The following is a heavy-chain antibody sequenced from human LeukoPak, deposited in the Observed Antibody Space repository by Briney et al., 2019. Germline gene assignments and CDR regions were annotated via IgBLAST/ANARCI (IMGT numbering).Heavy chain of an antibody. CDR3: ARDHFNPKLIAAAGLGWLDP. V-gene: IGHV3-30*03. Sequence: PGGSLRLSCAASGFTFSSYGMHWVRQAPGKGLEWVAVISYDGSNKYYADSVKGRFTISRDNSKNTLYLQMNSLRAEDTAVYYCARDHFNPKLIAAAGLGWLDPWGQGTLVTVSS. J-gene: IGHJ5*02. CDR1: GFTFSSYG. D-gene: IGHD6-13*01. CDR2: ISYDGSNK.